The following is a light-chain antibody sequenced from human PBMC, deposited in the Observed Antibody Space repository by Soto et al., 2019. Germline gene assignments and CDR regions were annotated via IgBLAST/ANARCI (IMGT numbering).Light chain of an antibody. Sequence: DIKMNQSPSTLSASVGDRVSITCRASQSISIWLSWYQQKPGKAPKLLIYKASSLESGVPSRFSGSGSGTEFTLTITSLQPDDFATYFCQQYESYPYTFGQGTKVDIK. V-gene: IGKV1-5*03. CDR1: QSISIW. CDR3: QQYESYPYT. CDR2: KAS. J-gene: IGKJ2*01.